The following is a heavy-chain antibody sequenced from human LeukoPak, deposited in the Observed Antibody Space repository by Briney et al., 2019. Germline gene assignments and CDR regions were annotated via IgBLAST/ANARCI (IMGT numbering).Heavy chain of an antibody. D-gene: IGHD1-26*01. Sequence: SETLSLTCTVSGGSISSYYWSWIRQPLGKGLEWIGYIYYSGSTNYNPSLKSRVTISVDTSKNQFSLKLSSVTAADTAVYYCARGLVVGATLVLPGNYWGQGTLVTVSS. CDR2: IYYSGST. J-gene: IGHJ4*02. CDR3: ARGLVVGATLVLPGNY. CDR1: GGSISSYY. V-gene: IGHV4-59*01.